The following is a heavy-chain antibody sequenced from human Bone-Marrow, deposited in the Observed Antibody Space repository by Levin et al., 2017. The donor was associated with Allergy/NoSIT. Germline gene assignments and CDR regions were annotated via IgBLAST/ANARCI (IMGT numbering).Heavy chain of an antibody. CDR2: SKRKADGGTT. CDR1: GFTFSDAW. CDR3: TSERSGAFHF. J-gene: IGHJ3*01. D-gene: IGHD3-3*01. V-gene: IGHV3-15*07. Sequence: AGGSLRLSCAGSGFTFSDAWLNWVRQAPGRGLEWVGLSKRKADGGTTDYAAPVKGRFTISRDDSEYTVYLDMNSLKTEDTAVYYCTSERSGAFHFWGQGTMVSVS.